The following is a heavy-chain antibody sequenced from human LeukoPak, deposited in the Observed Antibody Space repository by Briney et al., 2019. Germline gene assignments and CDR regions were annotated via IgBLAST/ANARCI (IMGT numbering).Heavy chain of an antibody. J-gene: IGHJ4*02. CDR2: ISSSSSYI. Sequence: GGSLRLSCAASGFTFSSYSMNWVRQAPGKGLEWVSSISSSSSYIYYADSVKGRFTISRDNAKNSLHLQMNSLRAEDTAVYYCAREEYYYGSGSYRQGLDYWGQGTLVTVSS. D-gene: IGHD3-10*01. CDR3: AREEYYYGSGSYRQGLDY. V-gene: IGHV3-21*01. CDR1: GFTFSSYS.